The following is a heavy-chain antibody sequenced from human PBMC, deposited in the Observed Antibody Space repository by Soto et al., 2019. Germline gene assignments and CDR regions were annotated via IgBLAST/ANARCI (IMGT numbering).Heavy chain of an antibody. J-gene: IGHJ6*02. Sequence: GGSLRLSCAASGFTFSSYGMHWVRQAPSKGLEWVAVISYDGSNKYYADSVKGGFTISRDNSKNTLYLQMNSLRAEYTAVYYCAKAIYDFWSGYSFDYYYGMDVWGQ. V-gene: IGHV3-30*18. CDR3: AKAIYDFWSGYSFDYYYGMDV. CDR2: ISYDGSNK. CDR1: GFTFSSYG. D-gene: IGHD3-3*01.